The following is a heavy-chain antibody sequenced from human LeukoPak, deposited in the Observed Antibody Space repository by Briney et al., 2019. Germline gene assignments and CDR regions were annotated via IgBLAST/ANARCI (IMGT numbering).Heavy chain of an antibody. V-gene: IGHV4-34*01. D-gene: IGHD1-26*01. CDR3: ARARRGSYTRRDAFDI. Sequence: SETLSLTCAVYGGSFSGYYWSWIRQPPGKGLEWIGEINHSGSTNYNPSLKSRVTISVDTSKNQFSLKLSSVTAADTAVYYCARARRGSYTRRDAFDIWGQGTMVTVSS. CDR2: INHSGST. J-gene: IGHJ3*02. CDR1: GGSFSGYY.